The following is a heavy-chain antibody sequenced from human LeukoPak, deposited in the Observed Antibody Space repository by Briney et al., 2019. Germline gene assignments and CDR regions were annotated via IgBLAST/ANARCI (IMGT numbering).Heavy chain of an antibody. CDR2: ISAYNGNT. Sequence: ASVKVSCKPSGYTFTSYGISWVRQAPGQGLEWIGWISAYNGNTNYAQKVQGRVTMTTDTSTSTAYMELRSLRSDDTAVYYCARVPSYYYDSSGYLIDYWGQGTLVTVSS. CDR1: GYTFTSYG. D-gene: IGHD3-22*01. CDR3: ARVPSYYYDSSGYLIDY. V-gene: IGHV1-18*01. J-gene: IGHJ4*02.